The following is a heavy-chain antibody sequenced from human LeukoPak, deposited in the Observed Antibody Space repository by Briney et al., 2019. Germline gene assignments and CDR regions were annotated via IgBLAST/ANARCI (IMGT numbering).Heavy chain of an antibody. J-gene: IGHJ5*02. CDR3: ARDHLGLWFGELPPNWFDP. Sequence: ASVKVSCKASGYTFTGYYMHWVRQAPGQRLEWMGWINPNSGGTNYAQKFQGRVTMTRDTSISTAYMELSRLRSDDTAVYYCARDHLGLWFGELPPNWFDPWGQGTLVTVSS. D-gene: IGHD3-10*01. V-gene: IGHV1-2*02. CDR1: GYTFTGYY. CDR2: INPNSGGT.